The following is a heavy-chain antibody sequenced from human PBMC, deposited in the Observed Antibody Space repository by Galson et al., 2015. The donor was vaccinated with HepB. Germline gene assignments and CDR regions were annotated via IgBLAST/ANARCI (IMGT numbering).Heavy chain of an antibody. D-gene: IGHD6-19*01. CDR1: GYTFTSYD. CDR3: ARETGIAVAGPFDY. V-gene: IGHV1-2*04. J-gene: IGHJ4*02. Sequence: SVKVSCKASGYTFTSYDINWVRQATGQGLEWMGWMNPNNGNTNYAQKFQGWVTMTRDTSISTAYMELSRLRSDDTAVYYCARETGIAVAGPFDYWGQGTLVTVSS. CDR2: MNPNNGNT.